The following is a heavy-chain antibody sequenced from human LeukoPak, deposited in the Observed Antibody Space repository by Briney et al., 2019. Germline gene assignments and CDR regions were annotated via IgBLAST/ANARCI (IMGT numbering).Heavy chain of an antibody. V-gene: IGHV4-59*01. J-gene: IGHJ4*02. CDR3: ARQLERRPWVDY. CDR2: IYYSGST. Sequence: PSETLSLTCAVYGGSFSGYYWSWIRQPPGKGLEWIGYIYYSGSTNYNPSLKSRVTISVDTSKNQFSLKLSSVTAADTAVYYCARQLERRPWVDYWGQGTLVTVSS. D-gene: IGHD1-1*01. CDR1: GGSFSGYY.